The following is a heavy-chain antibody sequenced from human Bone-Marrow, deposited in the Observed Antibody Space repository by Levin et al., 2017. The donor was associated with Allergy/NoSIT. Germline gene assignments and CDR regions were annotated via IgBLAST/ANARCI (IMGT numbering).Heavy chain of an antibody. Sequence: GGSLRLSCAASGFTFSSYSMNWVRQAPGKGLEWVSSISSSSSYIYYADSVKGRFTISRDNAKNSLYLQMNSLRAEDTAVYYCASALYYDILTGPGWFDPWGQGTLVTVSS. J-gene: IGHJ5*02. V-gene: IGHV3-21*01. CDR2: ISSSSSYI. D-gene: IGHD3-9*01. CDR1: GFTFSSYS. CDR3: ASALYYDILTGPGWFDP.